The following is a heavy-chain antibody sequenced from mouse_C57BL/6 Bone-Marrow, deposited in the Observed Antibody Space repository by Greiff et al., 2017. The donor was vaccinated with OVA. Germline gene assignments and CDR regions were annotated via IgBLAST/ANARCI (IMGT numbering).Heavy chain of an antibody. V-gene: IGHV1-82*01. D-gene: IGHD2-1*01. CDR2: IYPGDGDT. CDR1: GYAFSSSW. CDR3: ASSFYYGPAWFAY. J-gene: IGHJ3*01. Sequence: QVQLQQSGPELVKPGASVKISCKASGYAFSSSWMNWVQQRPGKGLEWIGRIYPGDGDTNYNGKFKGKATLTADKSSSTAYMQLSSLTSEDSAVYFCASSFYYGPAWFAYWGQGTLVTVSA.